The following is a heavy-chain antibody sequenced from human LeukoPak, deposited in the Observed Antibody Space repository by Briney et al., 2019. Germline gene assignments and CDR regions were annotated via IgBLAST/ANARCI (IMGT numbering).Heavy chain of an antibody. Sequence: GGSLRLSCAASGFTFSSYWMSWVRQAPGKGLVWVANIKQDGSEKYYVDSVKGRFTISRDNAKNSLYLQMNSLRAEDTAVYYCAREALNQNDYGDYLYYFDYWGQGTLVTVSS. CDR1: GFTFSSYW. J-gene: IGHJ4*02. D-gene: IGHD4-17*01. V-gene: IGHV3-7*01. CDR3: AREALNQNDYGDYLYYFDY. CDR2: IKQDGSEK.